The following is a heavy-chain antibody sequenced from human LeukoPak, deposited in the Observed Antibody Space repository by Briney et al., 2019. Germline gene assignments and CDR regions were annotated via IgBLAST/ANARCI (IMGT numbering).Heavy chain of an antibody. J-gene: IGHJ5*02. Sequence: SVKVSCKASGGTFSSYAISWVRQAPGQGLEWMGGIIPIFGTANYAQKFQGRVTITTDESTSTAYMELSSLRSEDTAVYYCARDLGEAAAGTDDLEDWFDPWGQGTLVTVSS. V-gene: IGHV1-69*05. D-gene: IGHD6-13*01. CDR1: GGTFSSYA. CDR2: IIPIFGTA. CDR3: ARDLGEAAAGTDDLEDWFDP.